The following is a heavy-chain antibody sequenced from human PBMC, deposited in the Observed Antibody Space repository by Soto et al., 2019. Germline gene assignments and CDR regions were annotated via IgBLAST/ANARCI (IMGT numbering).Heavy chain of an antibody. Sequence: QVQLVQSGAELKKPGASVKVSCKASGYTFTNYDMNWVRQATGQGPECIGWVNPNNGDTGYAQKFQGRVTLTTDISTTTAYMELTSLRSEDMAIYYCAKVSRKGSAIDFDYWGQGTLITVSS. CDR1: GYTFTNYD. D-gene: IGHD3-10*01. J-gene: IGHJ4*02. CDR2: VNPNNGDT. CDR3: AKVSRKGSAIDFDY. V-gene: IGHV1-8*01.